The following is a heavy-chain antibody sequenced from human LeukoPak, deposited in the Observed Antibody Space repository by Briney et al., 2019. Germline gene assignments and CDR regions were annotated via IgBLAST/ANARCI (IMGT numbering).Heavy chain of an antibody. CDR3: AREFDYGTLPGPY. V-gene: IGHV3-7*01. Sequence: PGGSLRLSCAASGFTFSSYWMSWVRQAPGKGLEWVANIKQDGSEKYYVDSVKGRFTISRDNAKNSLYLQMNSLRAEDTAVYYCAREFDYGTLPGPYWGPGTLVIVSS. J-gene: IGHJ4*02. D-gene: IGHD3-9*01. CDR1: GFTFSSYW. CDR2: IKQDGSEK.